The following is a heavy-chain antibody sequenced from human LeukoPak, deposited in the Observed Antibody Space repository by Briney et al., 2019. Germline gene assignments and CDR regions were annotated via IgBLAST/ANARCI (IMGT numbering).Heavy chain of an antibody. CDR2: IDYTGST. D-gene: IGHD3-16*01. J-gene: IGHJ3*01. Sequence: SETLSLTCTVYGCSISSSSYYWGGLRQPPGKGLELIGTIDYTGSTNYNPALKTRATLTADRSKNLDSLRLNSVTAADTAVYYCARDWGTWHAFDFWGQGTVVSVSS. V-gene: IGHV4-39*07. CDR3: ARDWGTWHAFDF. CDR1: GCSISSSSYY.